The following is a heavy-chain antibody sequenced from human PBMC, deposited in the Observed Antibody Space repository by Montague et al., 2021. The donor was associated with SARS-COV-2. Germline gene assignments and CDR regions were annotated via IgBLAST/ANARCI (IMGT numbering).Heavy chain of an antibody. CDR1: GDSISTSQYY. D-gene: IGHD5-12*01. J-gene: IGHJ6*02. Sequence: ETLSLTCTVSGDSISTSQYYWGWIRQPPGKGLEWIGTIYYSGSTYYNPSLKSRVTISEDTSKNQYSLRLSSVTAADTAVCYCASLNIVARTDYYYGTDVWGRGTTVTVSS. CDR3: ASLNIVARTDYYYGTDV. V-gene: IGHV4-39*01. CDR2: IYYSGST.